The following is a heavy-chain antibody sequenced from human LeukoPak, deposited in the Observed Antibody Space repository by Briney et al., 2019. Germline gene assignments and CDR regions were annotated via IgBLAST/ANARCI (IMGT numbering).Heavy chain of an antibody. D-gene: IGHD7-27*01. CDR3: ARVSPGYYFDY. J-gene: IGHJ4*02. Sequence: AGSLRLSCAASGFTVSSNYMSWVRQAPGKGLEWVSVIYSGGSTYYADSVKGRFTISIDNSKNTLYLQMNSLRAEDTAVYYCARVSPGYYFDYWGQGTLVTVSS. CDR1: GFTVSSNY. CDR2: IYSGGST. V-gene: IGHV3-66*01.